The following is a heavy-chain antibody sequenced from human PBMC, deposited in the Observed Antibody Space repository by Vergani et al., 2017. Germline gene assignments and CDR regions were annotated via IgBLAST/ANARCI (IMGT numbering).Heavy chain of an antibody. CDR3: ARVDPPPYYEFWSGYYDYYYYYMDV. CDR1: GFTFSSYS. D-gene: IGHD3-3*01. Sequence: EVQLVESGGGLVKPGGSLRLSCAASGFTFSSYSMNWVRQAPGKGLEWVSSISSSSSYIYYADSVKGRFTISRDNAKNSLYLQMNSLRAEDTAVYYCARVDPPPYYEFWSGYYDYYYYYMDVWGKGTTVTVSS. J-gene: IGHJ6*03. CDR2: ISSSSSYI. V-gene: IGHV3-21*01.